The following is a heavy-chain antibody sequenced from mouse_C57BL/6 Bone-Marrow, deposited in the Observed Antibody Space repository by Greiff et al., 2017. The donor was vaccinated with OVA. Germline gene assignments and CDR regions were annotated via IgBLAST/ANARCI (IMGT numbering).Heavy chain of an antibody. J-gene: IGHJ1*03. Sequence: QVQLQQSGAELVKPGASVTISCKASGYAFSSYWMNWVKQRPGKGLEWIGKIYPGDGDTNYNGKFKGKATLTADKSSSTAYMQLSSLTSEDAAVYFCARAMVTTYFDVWGTGTTVTVSS. CDR1: GYAFSSYW. D-gene: IGHD2-2*01. CDR3: ARAMVTTYFDV. V-gene: IGHV1-80*01. CDR2: IYPGDGDT.